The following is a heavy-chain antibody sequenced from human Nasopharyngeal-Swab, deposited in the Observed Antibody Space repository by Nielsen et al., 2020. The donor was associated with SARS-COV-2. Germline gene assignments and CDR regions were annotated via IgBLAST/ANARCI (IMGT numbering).Heavy chain of an antibody. D-gene: IGHD2-21*02. V-gene: IGHV5-51*01. CDR3: ARQKIRKYIVVVTAIWDAFDI. CDR2: IYPGDSDT. Sequence: GESLKISCKGSGYSFTSYWIGWVRQMPGKGLEWMGLIYPGDSDTRYSPSFQGQVTISADKSISTAYLQWSSLKASDTAMYYCARQKIRKYIVVVTAIWDAFDIWGQGTMVTVSS. CDR1: GYSFTSYW. J-gene: IGHJ3*02.